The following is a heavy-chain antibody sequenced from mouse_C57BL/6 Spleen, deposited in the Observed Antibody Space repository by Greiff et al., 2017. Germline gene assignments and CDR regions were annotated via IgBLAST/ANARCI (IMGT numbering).Heavy chain of an antibody. CDR3: ARGWGYYVDY. Sequence: QVQLQQSGAELVRPGTSVKVSCKASGYAFTNYLIEWVKQRPGQGLEWIGVINPGSGGTNYNEKFEGKAPLTADKSSSTAYMQLSSLPSEDSAVYFCARGWGYYVDYWGQGTTLTVSS. CDR1: GYAFTNYL. CDR2: INPGSGGT. D-gene: IGHD1-1*02. J-gene: IGHJ2*01. V-gene: IGHV1-54*01.